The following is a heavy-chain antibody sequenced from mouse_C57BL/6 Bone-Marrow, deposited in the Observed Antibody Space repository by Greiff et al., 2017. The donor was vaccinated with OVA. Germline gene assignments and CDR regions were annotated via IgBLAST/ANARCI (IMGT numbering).Heavy chain of an antibody. CDR1: GFTFTDYY. CDR2: IRNKANGYTT. V-gene: IGHV7-3*01. Sequence: EVNVVESGGGLVQPGGSLSLSCAASGFTFTDYYMSWVRQPPGKALEWLGFIRNKANGYTTEYSASVKGRFTISRDNSQSILYLQMNALRAEDSATYYCARESYYFDYWGQGTTLTVSS. CDR3: ARESYYFDY. J-gene: IGHJ2*01.